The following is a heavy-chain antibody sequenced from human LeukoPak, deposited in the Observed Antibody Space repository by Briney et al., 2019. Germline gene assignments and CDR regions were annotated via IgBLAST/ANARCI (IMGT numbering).Heavy chain of an antibody. J-gene: IGHJ5*02. V-gene: IGHV1-18*01. CDR3: ARDIGDSDLSNWFDP. CDR1: GYTFTSYG. CDR2: ISAYNGNT. Sequence: ASVKVSCKAFGYTFTSYGISWVRQAPGQGLEWMGWISAYNGNTNYAQKLQGRVTMTTDTSTSTAYMELRSLRSDDTAVYYCARDIGDSDLSNWFDPWGQGTLVTVSS. D-gene: IGHD2-21*02.